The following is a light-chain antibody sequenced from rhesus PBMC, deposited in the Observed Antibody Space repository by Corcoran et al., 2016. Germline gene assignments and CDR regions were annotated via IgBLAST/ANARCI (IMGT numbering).Light chain of an antibody. V-gene: IGKV1-74*01. CDR1: ENVNKY. J-gene: IGKJ4*01. Sequence: DIQMTQSPSSLSASVGDRVTITCRASENVNKYLNWYQQKPGKAPNLLIYKESTWHTGVPSRFSGSGSGTEYTFTISCLQPEDVGTYYCQHAYGTPLTFGGGTKVEIK. CDR3: QHAYGTPLT. CDR2: KES.